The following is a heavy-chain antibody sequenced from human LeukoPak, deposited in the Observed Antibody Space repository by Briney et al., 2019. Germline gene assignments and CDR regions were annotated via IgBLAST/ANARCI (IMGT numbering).Heavy chain of an antibody. D-gene: IGHD4-23*01. V-gene: IGHV3-33*01. CDR2: IWYDGSNK. Sequence: HPGRSPRLSCAASGFTFSSYGMHWVRQAPGKGLEWVAVIWYDGSNKYYADSVKGRFTISRDNSKNTLYLQMNSLRAEDTAVYYCARARADGGNFIDNWGQGTLVTVSS. J-gene: IGHJ4*02. CDR3: ARARADGGNFIDN. CDR1: GFTFSSYG.